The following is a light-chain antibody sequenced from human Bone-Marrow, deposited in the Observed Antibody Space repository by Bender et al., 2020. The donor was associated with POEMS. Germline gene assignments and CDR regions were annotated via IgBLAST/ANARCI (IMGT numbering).Light chain of an antibody. CDR1: SSDVGAYNL. J-gene: IGLJ2*01. V-gene: IGLV2-23*01. Sequence: QSALTQPASVSGSPGQSITISCTGTSSDVGAYNLVSWYQQHPGKAPKLIIYETTRRPSGFSSRFSGSKSGNTASLTISGLQAEDEADYYCCSYAASSTWVFGGGTHLTVL. CDR3: CSYAASSTWV. CDR2: ETT.